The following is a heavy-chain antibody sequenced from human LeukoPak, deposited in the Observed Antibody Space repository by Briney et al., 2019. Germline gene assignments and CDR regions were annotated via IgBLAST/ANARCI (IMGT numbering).Heavy chain of an antibody. CDR1: GCAFSNCW. CDR2: IYPGDSDT. V-gene: IGHV5-51*01. J-gene: IGHJ4*02. CDR3: VRRIGATRGAD. Sequence: GASLKISCKASGCAFSNCWIGWVRQVPGKDLEWMGIIYPGDSDTRYSPSFQGQVTVSADKSISTAYLQWGSLKASDTAMYYCVRRIGATRGADWGQGTLVTVSS. D-gene: IGHD5-12*01.